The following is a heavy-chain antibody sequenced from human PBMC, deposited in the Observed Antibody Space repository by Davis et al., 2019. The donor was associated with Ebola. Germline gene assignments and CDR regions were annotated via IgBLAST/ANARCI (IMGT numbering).Heavy chain of an antibody. D-gene: IGHD6-19*01. CDR2: VHGGNGNT. J-gene: IGHJ4*02. CDR3: ARASFGYNSGWYADY. Sequence: VSVTVSCKASGFILTNYAIHWVRQAPGQRLEWMGWVHGGNGNTKYSQRFQGRVTITTDTSASTVYLDLTSLRSDDTAVFYCARASFGYNSGWYADYWGPGSLVTVSS. V-gene: IGHV1-3*01. CDR1: GFILTNYA.